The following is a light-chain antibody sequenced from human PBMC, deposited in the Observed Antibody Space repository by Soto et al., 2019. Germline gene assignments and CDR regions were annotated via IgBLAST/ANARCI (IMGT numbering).Light chain of an antibody. V-gene: IGKV3-20*01. CDR3: QQYGSSPT. Sequence: EIVLTQSPATLSLSPGERATLSCRASQTPNINFLAWYQQKPGRAPRLLIAAVSHRTAGTPDRFSGSGSGTDFTLTIARLEPEDFAVYYCQQYGSSPTFGEGTRLEIK. J-gene: IGKJ5*01. CDR1: QTPNINF. CDR2: AVS.